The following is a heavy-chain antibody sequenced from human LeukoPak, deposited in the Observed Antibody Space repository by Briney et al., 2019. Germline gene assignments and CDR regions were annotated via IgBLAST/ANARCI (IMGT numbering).Heavy chain of an antibody. Sequence: GGSLRLSCAASGFTFSSYGMHCVRQAPGKGLERVAFIRYDGSNKYYADSVKGRFTISRDNSKNTLYLQMNSLRAEDTAVYYCAKAQVTTPDNYYYMDVWGKGTTVTVSS. J-gene: IGHJ6*03. CDR2: IRYDGSNK. D-gene: IGHD4-11*01. CDR1: GFTFSSYG. V-gene: IGHV3-30*02. CDR3: AKAQVTTPDNYYYMDV.